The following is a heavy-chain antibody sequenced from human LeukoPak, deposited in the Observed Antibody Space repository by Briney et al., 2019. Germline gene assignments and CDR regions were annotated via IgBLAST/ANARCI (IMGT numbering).Heavy chain of an antibody. D-gene: IGHD5-24*01. CDR1: GYTFTSYY. J-gene: IGHJ4*02. CDR2: INPSGGST. CDR3: ARVPDQDGYNYYFDY. Sequence: ASVKVFCKASGYTFTSYYMHWVRQAPGQGLEWMGIINPSGGSTSYAQKSQGRVTMTRDMSTSTVYMELSSLRSEDTAVYYCARVPDQDGYNYYFDYWGQGTLVTVSS. V-gene: IGHV1-46*01.